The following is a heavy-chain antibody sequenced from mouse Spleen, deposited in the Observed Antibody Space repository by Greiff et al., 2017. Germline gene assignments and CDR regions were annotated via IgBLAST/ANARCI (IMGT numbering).Heavy chain of an antibody. CDR1: GFTFSSYA. D-gene: IGHD2-12*01. V-gene: IGHV5-6-2*01. CDR3: ARHEDSYYSYDVWYFDV. J-gene: IGHJ1*01. Sequence: EVQVVESGGGLVKPGGSLKLSCAASGFTFSSYAMSWVRQTPEKRLEWVAAINSNGGSTYYPDTVKDRFTISRDNAKNTLYLQMSSLRSEDTALYYCARHEDSYYSYDVWYFDVWGAGTTVTVSS. CDR2: INSNGGST.